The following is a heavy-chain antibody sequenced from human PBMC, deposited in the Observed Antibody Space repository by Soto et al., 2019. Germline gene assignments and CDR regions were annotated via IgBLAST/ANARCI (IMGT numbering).Heavy chain of an antibody. Sequence: GASVKVSCKASGYTFTSYGISWVRQAPGQGLEWMGWISAYNGNTNYAQKLQGRVTMTTDTSTSTAYMELRSLRSDDTAVCYCARDEEYSSSSRPDYWGQGTLVTVSS. CDR1: GYTFTSYG. J-gene: IGHJ4*02. CDR3: ARDEEYSSSSRPDY. CDR2: ISAYNGNT. V-gene: IGHV1-18*01. D-gene: IGHD6-6*01.